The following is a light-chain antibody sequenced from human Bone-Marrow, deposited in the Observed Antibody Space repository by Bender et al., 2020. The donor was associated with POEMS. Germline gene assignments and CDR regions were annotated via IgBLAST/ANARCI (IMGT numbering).Light chain of an antibody. V-gene: IGLV3-1*01. CDR2: EDN. CDR1: QLGDQY. J-gene: IGLJ1*01. CDR3: QAWDSSVYV. Sequence: SYGLTQPPSVSVSPGHTANITCSGDQLGDQYASWYQLKPGQSPVLVIYEDNKRPSGIPERFSGSNSGNIATLTISGTQALDEADYYCQAWDSSVYVFGFGTKVTVL.